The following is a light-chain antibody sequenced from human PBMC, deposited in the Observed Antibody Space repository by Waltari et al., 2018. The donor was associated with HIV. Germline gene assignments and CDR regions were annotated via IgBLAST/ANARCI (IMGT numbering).Light chain of an antibody. J-gene: IGKJ2*01. V-gene: IGKV2-30*01. CDR2: KVS. CDR1: QSLLYSDENTY. Sequence: DVVMTQSPLSLPVTLGQPASISCRSSQSLLYSDENTYLSWFQQRPGQSPRRLIYKVSNRDSGVPDRFSGSGSGTDFTLKISRVEAEDVGVYYCMQATQWPYTFGQGTKLEIK. CDR3: MQATQWPYT.